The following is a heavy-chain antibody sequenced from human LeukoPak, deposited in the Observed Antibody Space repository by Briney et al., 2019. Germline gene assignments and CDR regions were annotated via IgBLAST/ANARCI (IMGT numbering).Heavy chain of an antibody. CDR3: ARGDGYYYGSGSYCDF. V-gene: IGHV3-66*01. J-gene: IGHJ4*02. CDR2: IYSAAST. CDR1: GFDVTSKY. D-gene: IGHD3-10*01. Sequence: PGGSLRLSCAASGFDVTSKYMTWVRQTPEKGLDWVSVIYSAASTLYAASVKGRFTISRDKSNNTLYLEMNSLRAEDTAVYYCARGDGYYYGSGSYCDFWGQGTLVTVSS.